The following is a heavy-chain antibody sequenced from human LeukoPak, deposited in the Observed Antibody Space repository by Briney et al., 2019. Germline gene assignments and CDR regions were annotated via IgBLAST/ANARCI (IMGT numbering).Heavy chain of an antibody. V-gene: IGHV4-30-4*01. CDR1: GGSISSYY. CDR2: IYYSGST. CDR3: AKSIAVAGTYYFDY. D-gene: IGHD6-19*01. Sequence: SETLSLTCTVSGGSISSYYWSWIRQPPGKGLEWIGYIYYSGSTYYNPSLKSRVTISVDTSKNQFSLKLSSVTAADTAVYYCAKSIAVAGTYYFDYWGQGTLVTVSS. J-gene: IGHJ4*02.